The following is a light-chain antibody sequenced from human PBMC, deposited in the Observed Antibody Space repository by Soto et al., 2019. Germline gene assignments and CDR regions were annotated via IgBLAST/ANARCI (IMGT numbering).Light chain of an antibody. CDR1: QSIGPY. J-gene: IGKJ1*01. CDR2: VAS. V-gene: IGKV1-39*01. Sequence: DIQMTQSPSSLSASVGDRVTITCRASQSIGPYLSWYQQKPGKPPSLLIYVASGLEGGVPSRFSGSGSGTDFTLTISSLQPEDFATYFCQQSHSSPLTFGQGTKVDI. CDR3: QQSHSSPLT.